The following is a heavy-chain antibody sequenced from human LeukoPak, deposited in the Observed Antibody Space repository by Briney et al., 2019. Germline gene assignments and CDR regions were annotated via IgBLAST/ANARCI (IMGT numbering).Heavy chain of an antibody. Sequence: ASVKASCKASGYTFTSYGISWVRQAPGQGLEWMGWISAYNGNTNYAQKLQGRVTMTTDTSTSTAYMELRSLRSDDTAVYYCARASPGIAAAGAYYYGMDVWGQGTTVTVSS. V-gene: IGHV1-18*01. CDR2: ISAYNGNT. CDR1: GYTFTSYG. J-gene: IGHJ6*02. CDR3: ARASPGIAAAGAYYYGMDV. D-gene: IGHD6-13*01.